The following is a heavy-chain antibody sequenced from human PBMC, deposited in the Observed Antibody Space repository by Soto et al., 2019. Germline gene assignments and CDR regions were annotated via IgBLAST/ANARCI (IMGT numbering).Heavy chain of an antibody. Sequence: EVQLVESGGGLVQPGGSLKLSCAASGFIFSGPAIHWVRQASGKGLEWVGRIRSRTDTSATAYAASVKGRFTISREDSKNTAYLQMNSLKTEDTAVYYCTRYSSGESCDDAFDIWGQGTMVTVSS. CDR3: TRYSSGESCDDAFDI. J-gene: IGHJ3*02. V-gene: IGHV3-73*01. D-gene: IGHD2-15*01. CDR1: GFIFSGPA. CDR2: IRSRTDTSAT.